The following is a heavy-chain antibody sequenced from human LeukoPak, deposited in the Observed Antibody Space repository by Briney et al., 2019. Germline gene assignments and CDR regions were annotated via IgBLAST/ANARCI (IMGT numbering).Heavy chain of an antibody. CDR3: ASGVVDISAKGT. Sequence: SETLSLTCAVYGGSFSGYYWNWIRLPPGKGQEWMGEINHSGSTNSNPSLKRRVTISVDTSKNKFSLNLSPVTAADTAVYYCASGVVDISAKGTWGQGTMVTVSS. CDR1: GGSFSGYY. CDR2: INHSGST. J-gene: IGHJ3*01. V-gene: IGHV4-34*01. D-gene: IGHD3-22*01.